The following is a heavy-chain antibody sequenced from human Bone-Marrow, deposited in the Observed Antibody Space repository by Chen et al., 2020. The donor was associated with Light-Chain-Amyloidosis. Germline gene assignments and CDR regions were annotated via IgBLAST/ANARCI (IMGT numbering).Heavy chain of an antibody. D-gene: IGHD3-16*01. Sequence: EVQLVESGGGLVQPGRSLRLSCAASGFTFNDYAMYWVRQGPGKGLEWVSGISADSGSIGDADSVKRRVGIARDNAKNYLHLQMNRLRPEETALYYCVKSLIPPRYVYHYYMDVRGKGATVIVSS. J-gene: IGHJ6*03. CDR3: VKSLIPPRYVYHYYMDV. CDR1: GFTFNDYA. CDR2: ISADSGSI. V-gene: IGHV3-9*01.